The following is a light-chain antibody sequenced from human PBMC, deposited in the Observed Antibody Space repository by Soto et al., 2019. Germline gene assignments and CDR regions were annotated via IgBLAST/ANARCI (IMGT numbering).Light chain of an antibody. CDR2: SAS. CDR3: QQYNSYSTFGPAT. J-gene: IGKJ1*01. CDR1: QSISTW. Sequence: DIQMTQSPSTLSASVGDRVTITCRASQSISTWLAWYRQKPGKAPKLLIYSASDLEGGVPSRFSGSGFGTEFTLTITSLKPDDFANYYCQQYNSYSTFGPATFG. V-gene: IGKV1-5*03.